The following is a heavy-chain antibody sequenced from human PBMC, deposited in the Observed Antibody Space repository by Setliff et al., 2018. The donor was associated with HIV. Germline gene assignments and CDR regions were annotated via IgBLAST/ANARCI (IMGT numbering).Heavy chain of an antibody. CDR3: AKAQPYRD. J-gene: IGHJ4*02. V-gene: IGHV3-23*01. CDR2: ISRSADTT. CDR1: GFTFSSYA. D-gene: IGHD6-13*01. Sequence: GESLKISCAASGFTFSSYAMAWVRQAPGKGLEWVSAISRSADTTYYADSVKGRFTISRDDSKNTVYLQMNSLRDEGTAVYYCAKAQPYRDWGQGTLVTVSS.